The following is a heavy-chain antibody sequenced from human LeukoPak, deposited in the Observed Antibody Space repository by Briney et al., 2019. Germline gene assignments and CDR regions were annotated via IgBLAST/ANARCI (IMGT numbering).Heavy chain of an antibody. CDR3: ARGYGSGGY. CDR2: IYSGGST. J-gene: IGHJ4*02. V-gene: IGHV3-66*01. CDR1: GFTFSSYN. D-gene: IGHD3-10*01. Sequence: PGGSLRLSCAASGFTFSSYNMSWVRQAPGKGLEWVSVIYSGGSTYYADSVKGRFTISRDNSKNTLYLQMNSLRAEDTAVYYCARGYGSGGYWGQGTLVTVSS.